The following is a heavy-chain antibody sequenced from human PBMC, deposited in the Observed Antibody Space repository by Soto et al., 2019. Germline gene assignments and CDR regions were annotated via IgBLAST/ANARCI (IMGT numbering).Heavy chain of an antibody. J-gene: IGHJ4*02. CDR1: GFSLSTSGVG. CDR2: IYWDDDK. CDR3: AHRRIGVSQWNYGDFDY. V-gene: IGHV2-5*02. Sequence: QITLKESGPTLVKPTQTLTLTCTFSGFSLSTSGVGVGWVRQPPGKALEWLVFIYWDDDKRYSPSLRSRLTISNDTAKNQVVLTMTNVDPVDTATYFCAHRRIGVSQWNYGDFDYWGQGTLVTVSS. D-gene: IGHD6-19*01.